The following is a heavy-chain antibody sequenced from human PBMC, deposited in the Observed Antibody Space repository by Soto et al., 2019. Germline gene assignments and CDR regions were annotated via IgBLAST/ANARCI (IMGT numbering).Heavy chain of an antibody. CDR2: INPNSGGT. J-gene: IGHJ4*02. Sequence: ASVKVSCKASGYTFTDYFIHWVRQAPGQGLEWMGWINPNSGGTNYVQKFQGRVTMTRDTSISTVYMELSRLRSDDTAVYYCASSTSSYLSPDYWGQGTLVTVYS. CDR1: GYTFTDYF. V-gene: IGHV1-2*02. CDR3: ASSTSSYLSPDY. D-gene: IGHD6-6*01.